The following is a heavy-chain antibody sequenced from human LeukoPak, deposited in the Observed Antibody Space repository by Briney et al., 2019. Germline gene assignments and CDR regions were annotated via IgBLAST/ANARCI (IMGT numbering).Heavy chain of an antibody. V-gene: IGHV4-34*01. J-gene: IGHJ4*02. CDR3: ASRITMVRGVIPFDY. CDR2: INHSGST. D-gene: IGHD3-10*01. Sequence: PGGSLRLSCAASGFTFSSYAMSWVRQAPGKGLEWIGEINHSGSTNYNPSLKSRVTISVDTSKNQFSLKLSSVTAADTAVYYCASRITMVRGVIPFDYWGQGTLVTVSS. CDR1: GFTFSSYA.